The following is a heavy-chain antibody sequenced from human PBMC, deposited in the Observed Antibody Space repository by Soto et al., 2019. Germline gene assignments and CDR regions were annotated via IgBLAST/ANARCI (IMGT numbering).Heavy chain of an antibody. Sequence: GGSLRLSCAASGFTFSSYWMSWVRQAPGKGLEWVANIKQDGSEKYYVDSVKGRFTISRDNAKNSLYLQMNSLRAEDTAVYYCARDRIGSSSSPGSGWFDPWGQGTLVTVSS. CDR2: IKQDGSEK. D-gene: IGHD6-6*01. J-gene: IGHJ5*02. CDR1: GFTFSSYW. V-gene: IGHV3-7*05. CDR3: ARDRIGSSSSPGSGWFDP.